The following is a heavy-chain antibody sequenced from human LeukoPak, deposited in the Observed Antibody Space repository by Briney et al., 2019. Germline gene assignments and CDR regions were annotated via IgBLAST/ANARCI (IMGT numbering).Heavy chain of an antibody. Sequence: GGSLRLSCAASGFTFSGYAMNWVRQAPGKGLEWVSGISGSCAGTYYADSVKGRFAISRDNSKNTLYLQMNSLRADDTAVYYCAKMVREFYTISYYFDYWGQGTLVTVSS. CDR2: ISGSCAGT. D-gene: IGHD2-8*01. CDR3: AKMVREFYTISYYFDY. V-gene: IGHV3-23*01. J-gene: IGHJ4*02. CDR1: GFTFSGYA.